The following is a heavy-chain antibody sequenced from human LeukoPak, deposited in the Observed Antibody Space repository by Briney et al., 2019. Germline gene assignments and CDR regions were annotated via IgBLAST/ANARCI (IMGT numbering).Heavy chain of an antibody. Sequence: SETLSLTCAVYGGSFSGYYWSWVRQPPGKGLEWIWEIKHSGRTNYNPSLKSRVTTSVGTSKNQFSLKLSSVTAADTAVYYCARDRFFGVVIGAYYMDVWGKGTTVTVSS. CDR3: ARDRFFGVVIGAYYMDV. J-gene: IGHJ6*03. V-gene: IGHV4-34*01. CDR1: GGSFSGYY. D-gene: IGHD3-3*01. CDR2: IKHSGRT.